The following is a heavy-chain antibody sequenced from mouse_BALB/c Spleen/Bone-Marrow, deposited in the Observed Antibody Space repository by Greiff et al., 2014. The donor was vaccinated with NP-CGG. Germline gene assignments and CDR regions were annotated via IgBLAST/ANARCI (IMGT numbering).Heavy chain of an antibody. CDR3: ARVWYFDY. J-gene: IGHJ2*03. CDR2: INSNGGST. CDR1: GFTFSSYG. V-gene: IGHV5-6-3*01. Sequence: DVMLVESGGGLVQPGGSLKLSCAASGFTFSSYGMSWVRQTPDKRLELVATINSNGGSTYYSDSVKGRFTISRDNAKNTLCLQMSSLKSEDTAMYYCARVWYFDYWGQGTSLTVSS.